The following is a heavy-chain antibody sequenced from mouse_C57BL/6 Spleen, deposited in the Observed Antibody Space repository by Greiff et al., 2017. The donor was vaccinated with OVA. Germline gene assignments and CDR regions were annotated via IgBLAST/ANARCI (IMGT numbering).Heavy chain of an antibody. D-gene: IGHD2-2*01. CDR1: GYSFTGYY. Sequence: EVKLQESGPELVKPGASVKISCKASGYSFTGYYMHWVKQSSEKSLEWIGEINPSTGGTSYNQKFKGKATLTVDKSSSTAYMQLKSLTSEDSAVYYCARWGYGNAMDYWGQGTSVTVSS. CDR3: ARWGYGNAMDY. V-gene: IGHV1-43*01. CDR2: INPSTGGT. J-gene: IGHJ4*01.